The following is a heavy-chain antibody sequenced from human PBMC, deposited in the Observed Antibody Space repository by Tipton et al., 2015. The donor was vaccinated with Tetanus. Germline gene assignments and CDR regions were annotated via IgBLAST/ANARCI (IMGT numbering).Heavy chain of an antibody. D-gene: IGHD2-21*01. CDR2: MNPNSGKT. V-gene: IGHV1-8*01. CDR1: GNTFSDYD. Sequence: QLVQSGAEVKKPGASVKVSCKASGNTFSDYDIEWVRQATGQGLEWMGYMNPNSGKTGYGQKFKGRVTMTRDTSISTAYMELNSLTSEDSGINYCARYCVGNRCQRGAFDAWGQGTMVIVS. CDR3: ARYCVGNRCQRGAFDA. J-gene: IGHJ3*01.